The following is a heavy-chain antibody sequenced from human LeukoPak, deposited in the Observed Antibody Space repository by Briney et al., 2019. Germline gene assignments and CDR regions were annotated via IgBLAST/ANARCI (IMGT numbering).Heavy chain of an antibody. D-gene: IGHD1-26*01. CDR1: GFSFSTYG. J-gene: IGHJ4*02. CDR3: ANTLVGATTVLDY. V-gene: IGHV3-30*02. Sequence: GGSLRLSCAASGFSFSTYGMHWVRQAPGKGLEWVAFIRYDGSTKYYADSVKGRFTISRDNSKNTLYLQMHSLRAEDTAVCYCANTLVGATTVLDYWGQGTLVTVSS. CDR2: IRYDGSTK.